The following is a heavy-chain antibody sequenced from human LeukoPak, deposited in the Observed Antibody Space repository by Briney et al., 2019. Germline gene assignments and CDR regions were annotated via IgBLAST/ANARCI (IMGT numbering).Heavy chain of an antibody. D-gene: IGHD6-19*01. J-gene: IGHJ4*02. Sequence: GGSLRLSCAASGFTFNSYAMSWVRQAPGKGLEWVSAISGSGGSTYYADSVKGRFTISRDNSKNTLYLQMNSLRAEDTAVYYCAKDKVPGIAVAGRLGYWGQGTLVTVSS. V-gene: IGHV3-23*01. CDR1: GFTFNSYA. CDR3: AKDKVPGIAVAGRLGY. CDR2: ISGSGGST.